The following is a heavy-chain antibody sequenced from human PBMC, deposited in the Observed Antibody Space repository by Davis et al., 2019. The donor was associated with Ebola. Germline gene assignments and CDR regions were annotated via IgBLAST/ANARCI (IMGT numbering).Heavy chain of an antibody. Sequence: MPGGSLRLSCTVSGGSISSYYWSWIRQPPGKGLEWIGYIYYSGSTNYNPSLKSRVTISVDTSKNQFSLKLSSVTDADTAVYYCARGGYDRAGSGHDCWGQGTLVSVSS. J-gene: IGHJ4*02. V-gene: IGHV4-59*12. D-gene: IGHD3-22*01. CDR1: GGSISSYY. CDR2: IYYSGST. CDR3: ARGGYDRAGSGHDC.